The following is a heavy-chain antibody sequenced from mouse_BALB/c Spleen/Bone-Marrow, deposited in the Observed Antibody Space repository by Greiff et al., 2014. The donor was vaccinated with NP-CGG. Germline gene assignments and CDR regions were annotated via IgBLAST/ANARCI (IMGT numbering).Heavy chain of an antibody. CDR3: ARWGGTPYFDY. J-gene: IGHJ2*01. V-gene: IGHV1-14*01. CDR1: GYTFTSYL. Sequence: EVQGVESGPELVKPGASVKMSCKASGYTFTSYLIHWVKQKPGQGLEWIGYITPYNDDTKYNEKFKGKAALTSDKSSITAYMELSSLTSKDSAVYYCARWGGTPYFDYWGQGTTLTVSS. D-gene: IGHD4-1*01. CDR2: ITPYNDDT.